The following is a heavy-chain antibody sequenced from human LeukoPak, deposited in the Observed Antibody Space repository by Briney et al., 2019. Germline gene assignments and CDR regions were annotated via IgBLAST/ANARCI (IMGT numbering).Heavy chain of an antibody. CDR1: GYTFTSYG. J-gene: IGHJ6*02. D-gene: IGHD5-24*01. CDR2: ISAYNGNT. Sequence: ASVKVSCKASGYTFTSYGISWVRQAPGQGLEWMGWISAYNGNTNYAQKLQGRVTMTTDTSTSTAYMELRSLRPDDTAVYYCARDRLGWLLPYYYYGMDVWGQGTTVTVSS. V-gene: IGHV1-18*01. CDR3: ARDRLGWLLPYYYYGMDV.